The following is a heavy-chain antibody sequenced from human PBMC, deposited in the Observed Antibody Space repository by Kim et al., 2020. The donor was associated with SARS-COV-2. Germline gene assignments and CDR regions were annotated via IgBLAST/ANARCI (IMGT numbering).Heavy chain of an antibody. D-gene: IGHD5-18*01. Sequence: GGSLRLSCAASGFSFSSFGMNWVRQAPGKGLEWVSYISGSTSTIYYTDSVKGRFTISRDNAKNSLYLQMNILSDEDTAVYYCARGAVVSYYFDYWGQGSLVTVSS. V-gene: IGHV3-48*02. CDR3: ARGAVVSYYFDY. CDR2: ISGSTSTI. CDR1: GFSFSSFG. J-gene: IGHJ4*02.